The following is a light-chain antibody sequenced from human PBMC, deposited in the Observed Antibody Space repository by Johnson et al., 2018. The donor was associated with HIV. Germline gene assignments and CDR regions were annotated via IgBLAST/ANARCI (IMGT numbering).Light chain of an antibody. V-gene: IGLV1-51*01. CDR3: GTWDTSPSGWCV. CDR2: DNG. Sequence: QSVLTQPPSVSAAPGQKVTISCSGSSSNIGNNYVYWYQQLPGTAPKLLIYDNGKRPAGIPDRFSGSKSGTSATLGITGLQTGDAADYYCGTWDTSPSGWCVFGTGTKVTVL. CDR1: SSNIGNNY. J-gene: IGLJ1*01.